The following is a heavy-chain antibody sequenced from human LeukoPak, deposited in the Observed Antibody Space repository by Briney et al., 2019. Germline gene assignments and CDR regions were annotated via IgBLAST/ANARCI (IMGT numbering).Heavy chain of an antibody. Sequence: PGGSLRLSCAASGFTFSNFGINWVRQAPGKGLEWVSSISRSSSYISYADSVKGRFTISRENAKTSLDLQMNSLRAEDTAVYYCAIDRYSSGWYTFDYWGQGTLVTVSS. D-gene: IGHD6-19*01. CDR1: GFTFSNFG. CDR2: ISRSSSYI. CDR3: AIDRYSSGWYTFDY. J-gene: IGHJ4*02. V-gene: IGHV3-21*01.